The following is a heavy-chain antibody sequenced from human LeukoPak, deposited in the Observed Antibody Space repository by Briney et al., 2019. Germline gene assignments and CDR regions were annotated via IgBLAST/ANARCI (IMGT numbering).Heavy chain of an antibody. Sequence: GGSLRLSCAASGFIVSGDFMSWVRQAPGKGLEWVSVIYSDGSTYYADSVKGRFTISRDDSKNTLDLQMTGLRAEDTAVYYCARERGRGRDSPWFDYWGQGTLVTVSS. V-gene: IGHV3-53*01. J-gene: IGHJ4*02. CDR2: IYSDGST. CDR3: ARERGRGRDSPWFDY. D-gene: IGHD1-26*01. CDR1: GFIVSGDF.